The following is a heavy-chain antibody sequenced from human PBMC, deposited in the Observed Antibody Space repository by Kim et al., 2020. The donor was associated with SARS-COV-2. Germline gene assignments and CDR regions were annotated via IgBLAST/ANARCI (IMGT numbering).Heavy chain of an antibody. D-gene: IGHD6-13*01. CDR2: INHSGST. V-gene: IGHV4-34*01. J-gene: IGHJ4*02. CDR3: ARQGDVAAAGSKFRYFDY. Sequence: SETLSLTCAVYGGSFSGYYWSWIRQPPGKGLEWIGEINHSGSTNYNPSLKSRVTISVDTSKNQFSLKLSSVTAADTAVYYCARQGDVAAAGSKFRYFDYWGQGTLVTVSS. CDR1: GGSFSGYY.